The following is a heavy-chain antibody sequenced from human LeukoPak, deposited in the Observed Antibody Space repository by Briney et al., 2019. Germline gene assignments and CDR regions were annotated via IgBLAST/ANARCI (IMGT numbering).Heavy chain of an antibody. CDR2: IDTSGSTT. D-gene: IGHD2-21*01. Sequence: GGSLRLSFAASGFSFSSYEWNWFRQAPGKGLEGISYIDTSGSTTFYADSVKGRFTTSRDNAKNSLFLQMSSLRAEDTALYYCARETIGCGGDCLDFWGQGTRVTVPS. CDR3: ARETIGCGGDCLDF. J-gene: IGHJ4*02. CDR1: GFSFSSYE. V-gene: IGHV3-48*03.